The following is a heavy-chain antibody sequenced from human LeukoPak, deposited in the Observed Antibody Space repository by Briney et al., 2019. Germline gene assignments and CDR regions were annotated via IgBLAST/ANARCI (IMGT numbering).Heavy chain of an antibody. CDR2: IYYSGST. D-gene: IGHD4-23*01. V-gene: IGHV4-39*07. Sequence: SETLSLTCTVSGGSISSSSYYWGWIRQPPGKGLEWIGSIYYSGSTYYNPPLKSRVTISVDTSKNQFSLKLSSVTAADTAVYYCARGTTVVWKPPFDPWGQGTLVTVSS. J-gene: IGHJ5*02. CDR3: ARGTTVVWKPPFDP. CDR1: GGSISSSSYY.